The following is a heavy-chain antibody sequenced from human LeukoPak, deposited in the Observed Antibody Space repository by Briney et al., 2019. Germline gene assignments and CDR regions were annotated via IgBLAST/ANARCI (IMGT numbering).Heavy chain of an antibody. Sequence: GYIYYSGSTNCNPSLKSRVTISVDTSKNQFSLKLSSVTAADTAVYYCAKTFGVVTGGWFDPWGQGTLVTVSS. CDR3: AKTFGVVTGGWFDP. J-gene: IGHJ5*02. V-gene: IGHV4-59*01. CDR2: IYYSGST. D-gene: IGHD3-3*01.